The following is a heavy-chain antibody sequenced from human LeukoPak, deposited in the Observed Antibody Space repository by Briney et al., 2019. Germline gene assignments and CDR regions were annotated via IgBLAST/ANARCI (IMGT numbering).Heavy chain of an antibody. CDR1: GFPFSTYV. D-gene: IGHD2-2*01. CDR2: ISGSGTTT. Sequence: GGSLRLSCAASGFPFSTYVMSWVRQAPGKGLEWVSAISGSGTTTYYADSVKGRFTISRDTSKSTLYLQMNSLRAEDTAVYYCAKPPEYCRSTNCPTDYWGQGTLVTVSS. CDR3: AKPPEYCRSTNCPTDY. V-gene: IGHV3-23*01. J-gene: IGHJ4*02.